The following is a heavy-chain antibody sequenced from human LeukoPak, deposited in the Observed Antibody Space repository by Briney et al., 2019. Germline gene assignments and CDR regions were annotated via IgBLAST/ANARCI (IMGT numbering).Heavy chain of an antibody. CDR2: IKQDGSEK. J-gene: IGHJ4*02. D-gene: IGHD5-18*01. Sequence: PGGSLRLSCAASGFTFSNYWMTWVRQAPGKGLEWVANIKQDGSEKYYVESVKGRFTISRDNAKNSLYLQMNSLRAEDTAVYYCASSELYKYGLDYWGQGTLVTVSS. CDR1: GFTFSNYW. V-gene: IGHV3-7*01. CDR3: ASSELYKYGLDY.